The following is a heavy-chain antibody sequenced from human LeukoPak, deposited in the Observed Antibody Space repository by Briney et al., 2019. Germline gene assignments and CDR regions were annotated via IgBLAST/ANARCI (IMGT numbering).Heavy chain of an antibody. J-gene: IGHJ4*02. CDR2: IIPIFGTA. V-gene: IGHV1-69*05. CDR3: ARGVEYFDY. Sequence: ASVKVSCKASGGTLSSYAISWVRQAPGQGLEWMGGIIPIFGTANYAQKFQGRVTITTDESTSTAYMELRSLRSDDTAVYYCARGVEYFDYWGQGTLVTVSS. CDR1: GGTLSSYA.